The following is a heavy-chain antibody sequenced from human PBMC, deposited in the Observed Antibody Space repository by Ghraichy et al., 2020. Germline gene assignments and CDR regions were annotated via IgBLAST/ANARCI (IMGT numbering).Heavy chain of an antibody. CDR3: ARLPLPSRAAVGDWYFDH. D-gene: IGHD6-13*01. CDR1: GFSFSDYS. CDR2: ITGVSITI. V-gene: IGHV3-48*01. J-gene: IGHJ2*01. Sequence: GGSLRLSCEGSGFSFSDYSMIWVRLTPRKALEWVSYITGVSITIFYTDSVKGRFTISRDNAKNSLYLQMNSLRAEDTAVYYCARLPLPSRAAVGDWYFDHWGRGTLVTVSS.